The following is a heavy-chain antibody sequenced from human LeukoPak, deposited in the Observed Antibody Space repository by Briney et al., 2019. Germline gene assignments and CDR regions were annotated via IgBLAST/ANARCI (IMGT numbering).Heavy chain of an antibody. V-gene: IGHV3-30*18. Sequence: PGRSLRLSCAASGFTFSSYGMHWVRQAPGKGLEWVAVISYDGSNKYYADSVRGRFTISRDNSKNTLYLQMNSLRAEDTAVYYCAKDLPDGYNFGGADYWGQGTLVTVSS. CDR3: AKDLPDGYNFGGADY. CDR2: ISYDGSNK. J-gene: IGHJ4*02. CDR1: GFTFSSYG. D-gene: IGHD5-24*01.